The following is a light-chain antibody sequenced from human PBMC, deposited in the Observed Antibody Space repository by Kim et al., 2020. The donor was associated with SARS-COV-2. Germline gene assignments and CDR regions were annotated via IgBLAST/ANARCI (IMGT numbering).Light chain of an antibody. CDR3: AAWDDSLNGWV. V-gene: IGLV1-44*01. Sequence: QKVSISCSGSISNIGINSVTWYQHLPGAAPKLIIYTNSQRPSGVPDRFSCSKSCTSASLAISGLQSEDEADYYCAAWDDSLNGWVFGGGTQLTVL. J-gene: IGLJ3*02. CDR1: ISNIGINS. CDR2: TNS.